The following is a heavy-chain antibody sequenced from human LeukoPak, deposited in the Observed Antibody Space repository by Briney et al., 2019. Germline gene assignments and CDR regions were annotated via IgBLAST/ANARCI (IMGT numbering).Heavy chain of an antibody. D-gene: IGHD3-22*01. CDR2: IIPIFGTA. V-gene: IGHV1-69*01. J-gene: IGHJ3*02. Sequence: GASVKVSCKASGGTFSSYAISWVRQAPGQGLEWMGGIIPIFGTANYAQKFQGRVTITADESTSTAYMELSSLRSEDTAVYYCARWEDDSSGYYHHYAFDIWGQGTVVTVSS. CDR3: ARWEDDSSGYYHHYAFDI. CDR1: GGTFSSYA.